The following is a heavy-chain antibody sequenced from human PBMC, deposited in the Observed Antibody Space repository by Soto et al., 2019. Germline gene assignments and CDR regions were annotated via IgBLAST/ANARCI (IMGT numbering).Heavy chain of an antibody. J-gene: IGHJ5*02. CDR3: ARPKTIGAAAGKGWFDP. D-gene: IGHD6-13*01. Sequence: PSETLSLTCTVSGGSISSGGYYWNWIRQHPGKGLEWIGYIYYSGSTYYNPSLKSRVTISVDTSKNQFSLKLTSVTAADTAMYFCARPKTIGAAAGKGWFDPWGQGTLVTVSS. CDR1: GGSISSGGYY. CDR2: IYYSGST. V-gene: IGHV4-31*03.